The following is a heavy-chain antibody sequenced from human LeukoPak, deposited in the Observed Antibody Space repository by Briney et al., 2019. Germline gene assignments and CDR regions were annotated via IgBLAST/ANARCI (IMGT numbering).Heavy chain of an antibody. CDR2: IYHSGST. CDR1: GDSISSGNYY. J-gene: IGHJ4*02. V-gene: IGHV4-30-2*01. D-gene: IGHD3-3*01. CDR3: ATTHYDFWSGFDY. Sequence: SETLSLTCTISGDSISSGNYYWSWIRQPPGEGLGWIGYIYHSGSTYYNPSLKSRVTISVDRSKNQFSLKLNSVTAADTAVYFCATTHYDFWSGFDYWGQGNLVTVSS.